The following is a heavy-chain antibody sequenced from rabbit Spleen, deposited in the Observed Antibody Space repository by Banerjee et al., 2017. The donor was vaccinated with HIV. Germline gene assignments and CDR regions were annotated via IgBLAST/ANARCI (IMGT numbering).Heavy chain of an antibody. V-gene: IGHV1S40*01. J-gene: IGHJ4*01. Sequence: QSLEESGGDLVKPGASLTLTCTASGFSFSISDWIYWVRQAPGKGLEWIGYIDPIFGTTYYASWAKGRFTISKTSSTTVTLQMTSLTAADTATYFCAREKSGNYGYDLWGPGTLVTV. D-gene: IGHD6-1*01. CDR1: GFSFSISDW. CDR3: AREKSGNYGYDL. CDR2: IDPIFGTT.